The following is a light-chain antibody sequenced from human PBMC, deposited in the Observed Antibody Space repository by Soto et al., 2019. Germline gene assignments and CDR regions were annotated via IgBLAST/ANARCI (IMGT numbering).Light chain of an antibody. J-gene: IGKJ5*01. V-gene: IGKV1-39*01. CDR1: QSISSY. CDR3: QQSYSTPPT. Sequence: DLQMTPSPSSLAASVGCRITLSCRASQSISSYLNWYQQKPGKAPKIMIYAASSLQSGVPSRFSGSGYGTDFNLTISSLQTEDFATYYCQQSYSTPPTFGQGTRLEIK. CDR2: AAS.